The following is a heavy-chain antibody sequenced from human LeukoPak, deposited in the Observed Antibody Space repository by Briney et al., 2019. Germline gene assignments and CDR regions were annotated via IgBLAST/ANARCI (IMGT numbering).Heavy chain of an antibody. V-gene: IGHV4-61*09. Sequence: SETLSLTCTVSGGSVISGSYYWSWIRQPAGKGLEWIGHIYTSGSTNYNPSLKSRVTISVDTSKNQFSLKLSSVSAADTAVYYCAREGVRQWLVLGWFDPWGQGTLVTVSS. J-gene: IGHJ5*02. CDR1: GGSVISGSYY. D-gene: IGHD6-19*01. CDR2: IYTSGST. CDR3: AREGVRQWLVLGWFDP.